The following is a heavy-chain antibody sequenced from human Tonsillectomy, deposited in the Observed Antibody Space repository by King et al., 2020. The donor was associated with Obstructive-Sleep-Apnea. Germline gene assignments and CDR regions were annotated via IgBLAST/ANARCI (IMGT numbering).Heavy chain of an antibody. CDR1: GFTFSSYW. J-gene: IGHJ3*02. V-gene: IGHV3-7*01. CDR2: IKQDGSEK. D-gene: IGHD3-9*01. Sequence: VQLVESGGGLVQPGGSLRLSCAASGFTFSSYWMSWVRQAPGKGLEWVANIKQDGSEKYYVDSVKGRFTISRDNAKNSRYLQMNSLRAEETAVYYCATVLKDYDILTGYYKGDAFDIWGQGTMVTVSS. CDR3: ATVLKDYDILTGYYKGDAFDI.